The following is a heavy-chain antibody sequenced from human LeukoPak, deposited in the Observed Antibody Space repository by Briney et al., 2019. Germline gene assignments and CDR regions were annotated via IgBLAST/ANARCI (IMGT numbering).Heavy chain of an antibody. Sequence: SETLSLTCTVSGDSISTTSYFWAWIRQPPGEGLEWIGSIYYSGTTYFNSSLKSRVTISVERSKNHFSLKLSSLTVADTARYYCARDVRVQKWFGELIKTKTYYFDYWGQGALVTVSS. CDR3: ARDVRVQKWFGELIKTKTYYFDY. J-gene: IGHJ4*02. CDR1: GDSISTTSYF. D-gene: IGHD3-10*01. V-gene: IGHV4-39*07. CDR2: IYYSGTT.